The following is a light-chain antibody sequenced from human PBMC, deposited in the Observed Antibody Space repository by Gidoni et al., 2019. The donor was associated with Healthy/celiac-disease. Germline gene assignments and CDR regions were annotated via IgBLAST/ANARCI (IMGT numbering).Light chain of an antibody. CDR2: EHN. V-gene: IGLV6-57*02. CDR3: QSFDSSIHWV. CDR1: GGSIASNY. Sequence: NSMPTQPHSVSASPGKPATISCTGSGGSIASNYVQWYQQRPGSAPTIVIFEHNRRPSGVPDRFSGSIDRSSNSASLTISGLKTEDEADYYCQSFDSSIHWVFGGGTKLTV. J-gene: IGLJ3*02.